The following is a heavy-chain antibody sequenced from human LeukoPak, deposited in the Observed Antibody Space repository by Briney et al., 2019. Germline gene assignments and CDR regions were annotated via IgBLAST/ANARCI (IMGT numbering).Heavy chain of an antibody. D-gene: IGHD2-15*01. Sequence: PSETLSLTCTVSGGSISSYYWSWIRQPPGKGLEWIGYIYYSGSTNYNPSLKSRVTISVDTSKNQFSLKLSSVTAADTAVYYCARESCSGGSCLLDYWGQGTLVTVSS. V-gene: IGHV4-59*01. CDR1: GGSISSYY. CDR2: IYYSGST. J-gene: IGHJ4*02. CDR3: ARESCSGGSCLLDY.